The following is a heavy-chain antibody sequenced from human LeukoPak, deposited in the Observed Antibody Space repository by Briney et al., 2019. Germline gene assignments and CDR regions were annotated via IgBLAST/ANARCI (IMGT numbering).Heavy chain of an antibody. J-gene: IGHJ4*02. V-gene: IGHV1-2*02. Sequence: ASVKVSCKASGYTSTGYYMHWVRQAPGQGLEWMGWINPNSGGTNYAQKFQGRVTMTRDTSISTAYMELSRLRSDDTAVYYCARIGGIYYDSSGYLPFDYWGQGTLVTVSS. CDR1: GYTSTGYY. CDR3: ARIGGIYYDSSGYLPFDY. D-gene: IGHD3-22*01. CDR2: INPNSGGT.